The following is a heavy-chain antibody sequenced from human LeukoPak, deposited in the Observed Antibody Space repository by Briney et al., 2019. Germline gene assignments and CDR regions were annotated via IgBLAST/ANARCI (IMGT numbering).Heavy chain of an antibody. V-gene: IGHV3-9*01. CDR2: ISWNSGSI. D-gene: IGHD5-18*01. Sequence: PGGSLRLSCVASGFTFDDYAMHWVRQAPGKGLEWVSGISWNSGSIGYADSVKGRFTISRDNAKNSLYLQMNSLRAEDTALYYCAKDMDTAMVLYYFDYWGQGTLVTVSS. J-gene: IGHJ4*02. CDR1: GFTFDDYA. CDR3: AKDMDTAMVLYYFDY.